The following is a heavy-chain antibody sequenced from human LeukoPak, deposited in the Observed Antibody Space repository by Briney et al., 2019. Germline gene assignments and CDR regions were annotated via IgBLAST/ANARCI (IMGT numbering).Heavy chain of an antibody. CDR3: ANEMASALEAFDI. Sequence: GGSLRLSCAASGFTFDDYGMSWVRQAPGKGLEWVSAISGSGGSTHYADSVKGRFTISRDNSKNTLYLQMNSLRAEDTAVYYCANEMASALEAFDIWGQGTMVTVSS. V-gene: IGHV3-23*01. CDR2: ISGSGGST. D-gene: IGHD5-24*01. J-gene: IGHJ3*02. CDR1: GFTFDDYG.